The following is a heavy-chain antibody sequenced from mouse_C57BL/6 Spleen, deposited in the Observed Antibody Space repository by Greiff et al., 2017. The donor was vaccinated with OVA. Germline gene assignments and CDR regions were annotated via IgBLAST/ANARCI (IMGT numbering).Heavy chain of an antibody. CDR1: GYTFTSYW. CDR3: ARLFYDGMVAY. J-gene: IGHJ3*01. V-gene: IGHV1-61*01. CDR2: LYPSDSET. Sequence: QVQLQQPGAELVRPGSSVKLSCKASGYTFTSYWMDWVTQRPGQGLEWIGNLYPSDSETPYNQKFKDKATLTADKSSRTAYMQLSSLTSEDSAVYYCARLFYDGMVAYWGQGTLVTVSA. D-gene: IGHD2-3*01.